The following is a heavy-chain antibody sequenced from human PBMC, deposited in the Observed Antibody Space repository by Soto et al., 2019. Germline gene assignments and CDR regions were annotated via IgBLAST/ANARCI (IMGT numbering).Heavy chain of an antibody. V-gene: IGHV3-23*01. D-gene: IGHD1-26*01. J-gene: IGHJ4*02. CDR3: ANDRLGATSYFFDY. CDR1: GFTFSSYA. CDR2: ISGSGGTK. Sequence: EVQLLESGGGLVQPGGSLRLSCAASGFTFSSYAMSWVRQAPGKGLEWVSGISGSGGTKYHADSVKGRFTISRDNSKNTLYLQINSLRAEDMALYYCANDRLGATSYFFDYWGQGTLVTVSS.